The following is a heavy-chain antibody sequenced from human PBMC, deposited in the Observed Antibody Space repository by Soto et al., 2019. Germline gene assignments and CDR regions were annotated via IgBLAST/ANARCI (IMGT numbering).Heavy chain of an antibody. CDR3: AREISGSSPYYYYGMDV. Sequence: ASVKVSCKASGYTFTSYDINWVRQATGQGLEWMGWMNPNSGNTGYAQKFQGRVTMTRNTSISTAYMELSSLRSEDTAVYYCAREISGSSPYYYYGMDVWGQGTTVTVSS. D-gene: IGHD6-6*01. J-gene: IGHJ6*02. V-gene: IGHV1-8*01. CDR1: GYTFTSYD. CDR2: MNPNSGNT.